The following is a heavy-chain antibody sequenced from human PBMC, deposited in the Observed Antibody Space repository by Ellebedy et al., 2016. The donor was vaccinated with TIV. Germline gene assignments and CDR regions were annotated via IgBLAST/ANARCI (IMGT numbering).Heavy chain of an antibody. J-gene: IGHJ4*02. CDR2: THPTKSS. V-gene: IGHV4-4*02. D-gene: IGHD1-1*01. Sequence: MPSETLSLTCAVSGASISSYKWWTWVRQPPGKGLEWIWETHPTKSSHYNPSLKSRVTMSVDKSKNQFSLNLNSVTAADTAVYYCARGGNWQFDYWGQGTLVTVSS. CDR3: ARGGNWQFDY. CDR1: GASISSYKW.